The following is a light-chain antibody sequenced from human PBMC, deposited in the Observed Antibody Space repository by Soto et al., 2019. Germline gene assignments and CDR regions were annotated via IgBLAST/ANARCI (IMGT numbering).Light chain of an antibody. J-gene: IGKJ1*01. V-gene: IGKV3-20*01. CDR1: QSLSSNY. CDR3: QQYGRSPWT. CDR2: GAS. Sequence: EIVMTQSPATLSVSPGERATLSCRASQSLSSNYLAWYQQKPGQAPRLLIYGASSGATGIPDRFSGSGSGTDFILTISRLEPEDFAVYYCQQYGRSPWTFGQGTKVDIK.